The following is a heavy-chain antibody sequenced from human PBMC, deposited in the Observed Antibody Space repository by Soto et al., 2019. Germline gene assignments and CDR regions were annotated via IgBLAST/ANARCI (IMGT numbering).Heavy chain of an antibody. D-gene: IGHD6-6*01. J-gene: IGHJ6*02. CDR2: ISAYNGNT. CDR1: GYTFTSYG. V-gene: IGHV1-18*01. CDR3: ARDAEVAARQTLAYYYYGKDV. Sequence: GASVKVSCKASGYTFTSYGISWVRQAPGQGLEWMGWISAYNGNTNYAQKLQGRVTMTTDTSTSTAYMELRSLRSDDTAVYYCARDAEVAARQTLAYYYYGKDVWGQGTTVTVSS.